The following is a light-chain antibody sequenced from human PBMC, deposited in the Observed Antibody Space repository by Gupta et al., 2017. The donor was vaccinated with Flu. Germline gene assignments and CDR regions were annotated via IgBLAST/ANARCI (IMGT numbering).Light chain of an antibody. Sequence: EIVLTQSPGTLSLSPGERATLSCRASQSVSSSYLAWYQQKPGQAPRLLIFGASSRATGIPDRFSGSGSGTNFTLTISRLEPEDFAVYYCQQDGSSPETFGQGTTVEIK. CDR1: QSVSSSY. CDR3: QQDGSSPET. V-gene: IGKV3-20*01. J-gene: IGKJ1*01. CDR2: GAS.